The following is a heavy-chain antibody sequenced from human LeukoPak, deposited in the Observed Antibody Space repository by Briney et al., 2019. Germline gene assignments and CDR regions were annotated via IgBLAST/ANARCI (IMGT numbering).Heavy chain of an antibody. D-gene: IGHD4-17*01. V-gene: IGHV3-53*01. CDR3: ARDDYGDYGGGY. CDR1: GFTVSSNY. CDR2: IYSGGST. J-gene: IGHJ4*02. Sequence: GGSLGLSCAASGFTVSSNYMSWVRQAPGKGLEWVSVIYSGGSTYYADSVRGRFTISRDNSKNTLYLQMNSLRAEDTAVYYCARDDYGDYGGGYWGQGTLVTVSS.